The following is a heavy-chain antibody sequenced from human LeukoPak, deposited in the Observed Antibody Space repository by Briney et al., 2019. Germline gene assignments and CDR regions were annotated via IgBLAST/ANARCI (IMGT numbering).Heavy chain of an antibody. CDR2: ISYDGSNK. CDR3: ARDQRTYYYDSSGFPFNY. Sequence: PGRSLRLSCAASGFTFSSYAMHWVRQAPGKGLEWVAVISYDGSNKYYADSVKGRFTISRDNYKNMLYLQMNSLRAEDTAVYYCARDQRTYYYDSSGFPFNYWGQGTLVTVSS. CDR1: GFTFSSYA. D-gene: IGHD3-22*01. J-gene: IGHJ4*02. V-gene: IGHV3-30-3*01.